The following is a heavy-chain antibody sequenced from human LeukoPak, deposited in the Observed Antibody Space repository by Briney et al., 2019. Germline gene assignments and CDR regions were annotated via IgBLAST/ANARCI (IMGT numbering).Heavy chain of an antibody. Sequence: GGSLRLSCATSGFTFSNYAVSWVRQAPGKGLEWVSSISGSGGTTYYADSVKGRFTISRDNSKNTLYLQMNSLRAEDAAVYYCTTDPIYDILTGYFDYWGQGTLVTVSS. J-gene: IGHJ4*02. CDR1: GFTFSNYA. V-gene: IGHV3-23*01. CDR2: ISGSGGTT. D-gene: IGHD3-9*01. CDR3: TTDPIYDILTGYFDY.